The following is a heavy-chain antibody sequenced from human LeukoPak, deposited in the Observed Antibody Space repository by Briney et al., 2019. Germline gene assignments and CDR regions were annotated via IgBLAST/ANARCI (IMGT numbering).Heavy chain of an antibody. Sequence: GGSLRLSCAASGFTFSTYGMHWVRQAPGKGLEWVSYISTTSTTIYYADSAKGRFTISRDNAKNSLFLQMNSLRDEDTAVYYCARDVYYGSGSYFFDYWGQGTLVTVSS. CDR3: ARDVYYGSGSYFFDY. D-gene: IGHD3-10*01. CDR1: GFTFSTYG. V-gene: IGHV3-48*02. J-gene: IGHJ4*02. CDR2: ISTTSTTI.